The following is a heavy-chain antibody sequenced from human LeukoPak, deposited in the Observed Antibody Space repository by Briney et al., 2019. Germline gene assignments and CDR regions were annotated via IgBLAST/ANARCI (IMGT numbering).Heavy chain of an antibody. CDR2: ISGSGGST. CDR1: GFTFSSYA. Sequence: GGSLRLSCAASGFTFSSYAMSWVRQAPGKGLEWVLAISGSGGSTYYADSVKGRFTISRDNSKNTLYLQMNSLRAEDTAVYYCAKDQGSGITYFDYWGQGTLVTVSS. J-gene: IGHJ4*02. CDR3: AKDQGSGITYFDY. D-gene: IGHD3-10*01. V-gene: IGHV3-23*01.